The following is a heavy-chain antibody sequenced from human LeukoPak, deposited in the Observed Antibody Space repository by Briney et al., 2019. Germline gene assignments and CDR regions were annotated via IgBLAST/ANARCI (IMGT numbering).Heavy chain of an antibody. CDR1: SGSIGTYY. CDR2: IYVTGT. Sequence: KPSETLSLTCTVSSGSIGTYYWSWIRQSPGKGLEWIGYIYVTGTRYNPYLQSRVTISVDRSRNQFFLKMSSVTAADTAVYYCARHIGGGIEDMDVWGKGTKVIVSS. D-gene: IGHD3-16*02. J-gene: IGHJ6*03. V-gene: IGHV4-59*08. CDR3: ARHIGGGIEDMDV.